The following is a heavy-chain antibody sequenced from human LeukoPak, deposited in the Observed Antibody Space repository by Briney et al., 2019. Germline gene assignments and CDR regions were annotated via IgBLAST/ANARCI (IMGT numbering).Heavy chain of an antibody. Sequence: SETLSLACAVYGGSFSCYYWSWIRQPPGKGLEWIGEINHSGSTNYNPSLKSRATISVDTSKNQFSLKLSSVTAADTAVYYCARTIAVAAYYFDYWGQGTLVTVSS. CDR3: ARTIAVAAYYFDY. CDR2: INHSGST. V-gene: IGHV4-34*01. CDR1: GGSFSCYY. D-gene: IGHD6-19*01. J-gene: IGHJ4*02.